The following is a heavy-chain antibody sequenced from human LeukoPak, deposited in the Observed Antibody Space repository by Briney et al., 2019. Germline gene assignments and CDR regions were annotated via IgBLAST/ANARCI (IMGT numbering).Heavy chain of an antibody. V-gene: IGHV1-69*01. J-gene: IGHJ4*02. D-gene: IGHD3-3*01. Sequence: ASVKVSCKASGDTFSSYSISWVRQAPGQGLEWMGGIIPTCGIPNYAQKFQGRVTITGDASMSTAYMELSSLRSDDTVVYYCANSITIFGVVTPFDFWGQGTLVTVSS. CDR1: GDTFSSYS. CDR2: IIPTCGIP. CDR3: ANSITIFGVVTPFDF.